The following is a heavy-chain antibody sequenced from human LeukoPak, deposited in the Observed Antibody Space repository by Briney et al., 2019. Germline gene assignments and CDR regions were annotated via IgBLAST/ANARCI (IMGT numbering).Heavy chain of an antibody. CDR2: ISSNGGIT. CDR1: GFTFSSYA. V-gene: IGHV3-64*01. CDR3: VRDEGFDY. J-gene: IGHJ4*02. Sequence: GGSLRLSCAASGFTFSSYAMHWVRQAQGKGLEYISAISSNGGITYYANSVQGRFTISRDNSKNTLYLQMGSLRAEDMAVYYCVRDEGFDYWGQGTLVTVSS.